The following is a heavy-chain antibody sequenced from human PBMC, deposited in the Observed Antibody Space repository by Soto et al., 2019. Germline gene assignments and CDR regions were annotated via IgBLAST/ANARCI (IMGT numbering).Heavy chain of an antibody. CDR1: GYTFSSYA. CDR3: ARAGRYSSSWYGGY. V-gene: IGHV3-30-3*01. CDR2: ISYDGSNK. Sequence: PGGSLGLSCAASGYTFSSYAMHWVRKAPGKGLEWVAVISYDGSNKYYADSVKGRFTISRDNSKNTLYLQMNSLRAEDTAVYYCARAGRYSSSWYGGYWGQGTLVTVSS. J-gene: IGHJ4*02. D-gene: IGHD6-13*01.